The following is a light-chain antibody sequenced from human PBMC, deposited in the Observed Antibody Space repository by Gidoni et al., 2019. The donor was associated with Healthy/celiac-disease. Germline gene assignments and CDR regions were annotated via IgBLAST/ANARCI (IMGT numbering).Light chain of an antibody. CDR1: QSISSY. J-gene: IGKJ2*01. CDR3: QQSYSTPLHT. CDR2: AAS. V-gene: IGKV1-39*01. Sequence: DIQMTQSPSSLSASVGDGVTITCRASQSISSYLNWYQQKPGKAPKLLIYAASSLQSGVPSRFSGSGSGTDFTLTISSLQPEDFATYYCQQSYSTPLHTFGQGTKLEIK.